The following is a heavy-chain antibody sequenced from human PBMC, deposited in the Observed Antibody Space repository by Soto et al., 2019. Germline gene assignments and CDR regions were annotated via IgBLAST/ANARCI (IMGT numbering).Heavy chain of an antibody. D-gene: IGHD3-3*01. CDR1: GFPFSSYT. CDR2: ITTSSSRNI. CDR3: ARDDPIFGAIPRMDI. V-gene: IGHV3-21*02. J-gene: IGHJ6*02. Sequence: EVQLVESGGGLVKPGGSLRLSCSASGFPFSSYTMYWVRQAPGKGLERVSSITTSSSRNIFYAYSLKGRFTISKDNANNILYLQMNNLRVEDTAVYYCARDDPIFGAIPRMDIWGQGTTVTVS.